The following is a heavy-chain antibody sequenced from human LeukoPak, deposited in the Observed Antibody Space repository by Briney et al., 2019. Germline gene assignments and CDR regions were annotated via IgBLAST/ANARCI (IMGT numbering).Heavy chain of an antibody. J-gene: IGHJ4*02. Sequence: SETLSLTCAVSGGSISSSNWWSWVRQPPGKGLEWIGEIYHSGSTNYNPSLKSRVTISVDKSKNQFSLKLSSVTAVDTAVYYCARAGYDSSGYYIPGFFFDYWGQGTLVTVSS. CDR1: GGSISSSNW. V-gene: IGHV4-4*02. D-gene: IGHD3-22*01. CDR3: ARAGYDSSGYYIPGFFFDY. CDR2: IYHSGST.